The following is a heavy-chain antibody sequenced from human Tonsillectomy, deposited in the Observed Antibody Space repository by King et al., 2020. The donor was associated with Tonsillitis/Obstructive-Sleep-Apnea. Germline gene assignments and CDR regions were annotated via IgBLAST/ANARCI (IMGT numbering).Heavy chain of an antibody. CDR3: TWIKRWGDLAGRGS. J-gene: IGHJ5*02. D-gene: IGHD3-16*01. CDR1: GFTFTNAW. Sequence: VQLVESGGGLVKPGGSLRLSCAASGFTFTNAWMNWVRQAPGKGLEWVGRIKSNPDGWTADYAAPVKGRFTLSRDDSRDTLYLQMNSLKTEDTAVYYCTWIKRWGDLAGRGSWGQGTLVTVSS. CDR2: IKSNPDGWTA. V-gene: IGHV3-15*07.